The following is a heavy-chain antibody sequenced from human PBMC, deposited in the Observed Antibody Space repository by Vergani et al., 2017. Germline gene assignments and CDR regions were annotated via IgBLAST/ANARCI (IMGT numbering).Heavy chain of an antibody. D-gene: IGHD3-22*01. CDR1: GFTFSSYG. J-gene: IGHJ4*02. V-gene: IGHV3-30*02. Sequence: QVQMVESVGGVFQPGGSLRLSCAASGFTFSSYGMHCVRQAPGKGLERVASIRYDGSNIYYADSVKGRFTISRDNSKNTLYLQMNSLRAEDTAVYYCAKDSGSYYDSSGCNYWGQGTLVTVSS. CDR2: IRYDGSNI. CDR3: AKDSGSYYDSSGCNY.